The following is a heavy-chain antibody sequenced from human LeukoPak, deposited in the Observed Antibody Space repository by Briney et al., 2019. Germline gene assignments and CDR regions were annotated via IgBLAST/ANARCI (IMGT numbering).Heavy chain of an antibody. D-gene: IGHD2-2*01. Sequence: GGSLRLSCAASGFTFSSYAMTWVRQAPGKGREWVSTLTSGGDTYYTDSVKGRFTISRDTSRNTLYLQMVSLRADDTAVYYCAKKHEVDSTNWFKIFDYWGQGTLVTVSS. J-gene: IGHJ4*02. CDR2: LTSGGDT. CDR3: AKKHEVDSTNWFKIFDY. CDR1: GFTFSSYA. V-gene: IGHV3-23*01.